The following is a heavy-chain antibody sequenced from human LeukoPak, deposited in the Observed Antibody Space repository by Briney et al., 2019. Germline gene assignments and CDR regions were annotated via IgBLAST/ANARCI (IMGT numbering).Heavy chain of an antibody. CDR1: GFTFSSYE. Sequence: GGSLRLSCAASGFTFSSYEMIWARQAPGKGLEWVSYISSSGFTIYYADSVKGRFTISRDNAKNSVYLQKQSLRADDTALYICAGSLGCDYDYWGQGTLVTVSS. V-gene: IGHV3-48*03. D-gene: IGHD3-16*01. CDR2: ISSSGFTI. CDR3: AGSLGCDYDY. J-gene: IGHJ4*02.